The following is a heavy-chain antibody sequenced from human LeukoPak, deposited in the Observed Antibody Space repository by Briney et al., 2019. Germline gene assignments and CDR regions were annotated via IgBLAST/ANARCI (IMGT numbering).Heavy chain of an antibody. D-gene: IGHD1-26*01. CDR3: ARATYSGSLNY. J-gene: IGHJ4*02. V-gene: IGHV4-34*01. CDR1: GGSFSDYY. Sequence: SETLSLTCAVYGGSFSDYYWSWIRQPPGKGLEWIGEINHSGSTNYNPSLKSRVTISVDTSKNQFSLKLSSVTAADTAVYYCARATYSGSLNYWGQGTLVTVSS. CDR2: INHSGST.